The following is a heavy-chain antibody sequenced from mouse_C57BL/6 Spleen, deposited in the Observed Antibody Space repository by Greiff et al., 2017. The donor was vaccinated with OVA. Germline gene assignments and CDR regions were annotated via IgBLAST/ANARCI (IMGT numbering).Heavy chain of an antibody. CDR2: IDPENGDT. V-gene: IGHV14-4*01. CDR1: GFNIKDDY. J-gene: IGHJ3*01. D-gene: IGHD2-2*01. Sequence: EVQLQQSGAELVRPGASVKLSCTASGFNIKDDYMHWVKQRPEQGLEWIGWIDPENGDTEYASKFQGKATITADTSSNTAYLQLSSLTSEDTAVYYCTTGSYGYDEGAWFAYWGQGTLVTVSA. CDR3: TTGSYGYDEGAWFAY.